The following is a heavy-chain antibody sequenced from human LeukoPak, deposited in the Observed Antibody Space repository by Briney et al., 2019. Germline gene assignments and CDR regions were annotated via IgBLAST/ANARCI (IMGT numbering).Heavy chain of an antibody. V-gene: IGHV3-30-3*01. D-gene: IGHD3-22*01. CDR3: ARAMIVVVSGDY. CDR2: ISYDGSNK. CDR1: GFTFSSYA. J-gene: IGHJ4*02. Sequence: QPGRSLRLSCAASGFTFSSYAMHWVRQAPGKGLEWVAAISYDGSNKYYADSVKGRFTISRDNSKNTLYLQMNSLRAEDTAVYYCARAMIVVVSGDYWGQGTLVTVSS.